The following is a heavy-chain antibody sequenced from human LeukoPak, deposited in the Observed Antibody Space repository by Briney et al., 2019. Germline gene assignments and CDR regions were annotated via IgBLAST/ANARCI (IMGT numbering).Heavy chain of an antibody. CDR1: GYNRHW. D-gene: IGHD2/OR15-2a*01. CDR2: INQGGSDK. CDR3: ARRKFYRTYDPFDS. V-gene: IGHV3-7*01. Sequence: GESLKISCKGSGYNRHWIGWVRQAPGKGPEWVANINQGGSDKYYVDSVKGRFTVSRDNAKNSLYLQMNSLRVEDTAVYYCARRKFYRTYDPFDSWGQGPLVTVSS. J-gene: IGHJ4*02.